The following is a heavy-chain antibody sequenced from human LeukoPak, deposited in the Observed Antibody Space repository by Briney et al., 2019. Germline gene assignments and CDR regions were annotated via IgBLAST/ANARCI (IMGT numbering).Heavy chain of an antibody. CDR1: GGTFSSYA. CDR2: IIPIFGTA. Sequence: ASVKVSCKASGGTFSSYAISWVRQAPGQGLEWMGGIIPIFGTAKYAQNFQGRVSIAADRSTSTAYMELSSLRSEDTAVYYCARLYTHYDSSGYYYEDYWGQGTLVTVSS. CDR3: ARLYTHYDSSGYYYEDY. V-gene: IGHV1-69*06. J-gene: IGHJ4*02. D-gene: IGHD3-22*01.